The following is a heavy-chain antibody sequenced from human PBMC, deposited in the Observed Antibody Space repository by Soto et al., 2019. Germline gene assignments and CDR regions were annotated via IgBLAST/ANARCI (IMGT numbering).Heavy chain of an antibody. V-gene: IGHV3-30*18. Sequence: GGSLRLSCAASGFTFSSYGMHWVRQAPGKGLEWVAVISYDGSNKYYADSVNGRFTISRDNSKNTLYLQMNSLRAEDTAVYYCAKDREVDSSSWYYYYYGMDVWGQGTTVTVSS. D-gene: IGHD6-13*01. CDR3: AKDREVDSSSWYYYYYGMDV. J-gene: IGHJ6*02. CDR2: ISYDGSNK. CDR1: GFTFSSYG.